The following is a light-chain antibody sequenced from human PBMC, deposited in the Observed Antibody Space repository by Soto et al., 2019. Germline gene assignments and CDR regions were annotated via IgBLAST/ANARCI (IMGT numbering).Light chain of an antibody. CDR3: QTWGAGIVV. CDR1: SGHSDYA. CDR2: LNSDGSH. J-gene: IGLJ2*01. Sequence: QPVLTQSPSASASLGASVKLTCTLSSGHSDYAIAWHQQQPEKGPRYLMKLNSDGSHSKGDGIPDRFSGSSAGAERYLIISSLQSEDEADYYCQTWGAGIVVFGGGTKLTVL. V-gene: IGLV4-69*01.